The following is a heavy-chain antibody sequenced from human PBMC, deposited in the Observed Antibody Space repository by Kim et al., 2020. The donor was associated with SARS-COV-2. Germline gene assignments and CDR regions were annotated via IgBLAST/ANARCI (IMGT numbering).Heavy chain of an antibody. Sequence: KYYADSVKGRSPIARANSKDPLYLQMNSLRAEDTGVYYCAGSSGWYSGFDPWGQGTLVTVSS. J-gene: IGHJ5*02. CDR3: AGSSGWYSGFDP. CDR2: K. V-gene: IGHV3-33*01. D-gene: IGHD6-19*01.